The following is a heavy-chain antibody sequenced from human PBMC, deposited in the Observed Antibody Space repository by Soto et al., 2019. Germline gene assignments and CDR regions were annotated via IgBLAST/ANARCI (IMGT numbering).Heavy chain of an antibody. CDR2: IYYSGST. CDR3: ARYCSGGSCYLDP. V-gene: IGHV4-59*01. D-gene: IGHD2-15*01. CDR1: GGSISSYY. Sequence: PSETLSLTCTVSGGSISSYYWSWIRQPPGKGLEWIGYIYYSGSTNYNPSLKSRVTISVDTSKNQFSLKLSSVTAADTAVYYCARYCSGGSCYLDPWDQGTLVTVSS. J-gene: IGHJ5*02.